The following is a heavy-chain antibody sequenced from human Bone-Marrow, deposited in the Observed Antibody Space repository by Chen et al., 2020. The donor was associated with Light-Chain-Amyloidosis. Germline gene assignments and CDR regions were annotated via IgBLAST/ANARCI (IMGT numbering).Heavy chain of an antibody. J-gene: IGHJ3*02. CDR3: AKDISYDDILPGYPADAFDI. V-gene: IGHV3-23*04. CDR2: ISGSGGSR. Sequence: EVQLVESGGALLRRGGSLKLSWPPSGFAFGGYALSWVGQAPGKGLEWVSTISGSGGSRYYGDSVKGRLTISRDNSKNALFLQMNSLRAEDTAVYYCAKDISYDDILPGYPADAFDIWGQGTMVTVSS. CDR1: GFAFGGYA. D-gene: IGHD3-9*01.